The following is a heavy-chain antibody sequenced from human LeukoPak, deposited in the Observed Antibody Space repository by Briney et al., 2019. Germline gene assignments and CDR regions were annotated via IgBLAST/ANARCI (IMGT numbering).Heavy chain of an antibody. CDR3: ARDGYDSNGYYDC. V-gene: IGHV4-59*01. D-gene: IGHD3-22*01. CDR2: IYYSGST. CDR1: GGSISNYY. Sequence: PSETLPLTCSVSGGSISNYYWSWIRQPPGKGLEGIGYIYYSGSTNYNPSLKSRVTISLDTSKSQFSLNLTSVTAADTAVYYCARDGYDSNGYYDCWGQGTLVTVSS. J-gene: IGHJ4*02.